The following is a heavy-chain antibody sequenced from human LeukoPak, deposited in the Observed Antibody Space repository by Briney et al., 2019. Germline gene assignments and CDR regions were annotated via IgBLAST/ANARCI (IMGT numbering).Heavy chain of an antibody. CDR2: VSRSGGNT. CDR1: GFTFSSYA. Sequence: AGGSLRLSCAASGFTFSSYAMTWVRQAPGKGLEWVSAVSRSGGNTYYTDSVKGRFTVSRDNSRNTMFLQVNSLRDEDTAVYYCARDADARKDSYNGNYSDYWGQGTLLTVSS. D-gene: IGHD5-24*01. CDR3: ARDADARKDSYNGNYSDY. J-gene: IGHJ4*02. V-gene: IGHV3-23*01.